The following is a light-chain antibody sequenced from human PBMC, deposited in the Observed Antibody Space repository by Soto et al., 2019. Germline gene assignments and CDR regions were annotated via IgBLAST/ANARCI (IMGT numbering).Light chain of an antibody. CDR1: TSDFADYNY. J-gene: IGLJ1*01. CDR3: TSFTSSSTLYV. V-gene: IGLV2-14*03. Sequence: QSALTQPASVSGSPGQSITISCTGTTSDFADYNYVSWYQQRPGKGPELIIFDVSHRPSGVSNRFSGSKSGNTASLTISGLQVEDEADYYCTSFTSSSTLYVFGTGTKVTVL. CDR2: DVS.